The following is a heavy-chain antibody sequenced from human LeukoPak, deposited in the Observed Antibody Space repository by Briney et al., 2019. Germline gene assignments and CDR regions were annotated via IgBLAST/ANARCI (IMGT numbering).Heavy chain of an antibody. CDR2: IRSKAYGGTT. D-gene: IGHD2-2*01. CDR1: GFTFGDYA. J-gene: IGHJ3*02. V-gene: IGHV3-49*04. Sequence: GGSLRLSCTASGFTFGDYAMSWVRQAPGKGLEWVGFIRSKAYGGTTEYAASVKGRFTVSRDDSKSIAYLQMNSLKTEDTAVYYCTRSPLGYCSSTSCEGGAFDIWGQGTMVTVSS. CDR3: TRSPLGYCSSTSCEGGAFDI.